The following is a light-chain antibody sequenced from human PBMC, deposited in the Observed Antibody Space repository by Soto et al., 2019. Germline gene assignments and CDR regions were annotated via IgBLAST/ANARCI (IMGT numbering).Light chain of an antibody. Sequence: DFQMTQSPSSLSASVGDSVTITCRSSQTVKTYLNWYQHKPGKAPQLLIYASSRLQTGVASRFSGSGSGTYFSLTISSLQPEDFATYYCQQTSTTPGTFGQGTKVEIK. CDR3: QQTSTTPGT. J-gene: IGKJ1*01. CDR2: ASS. CDR1: QTVKTY. V-gene: IGKV1-39*01.